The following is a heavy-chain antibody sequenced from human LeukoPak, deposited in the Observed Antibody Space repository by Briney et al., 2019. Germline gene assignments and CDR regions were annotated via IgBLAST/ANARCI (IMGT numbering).Heavy chain of an antibody. V-gene: IGHV1-2*02. J-gene: IGHJ4*02. D-gene: IGHD6-19*01. CDR3: ASALIAVDGTSFDS. Sequence: ASVKVSCKTSGYTFTGYYMHWVRQGPGQGLEWMAGINPNSGGTNSAQKFQGRVTMTRDTSISTAYMELSSLRSDDTAVYYCASALIAVDGTSFDSWGQGTLVTVSS. CDR2: INPNSGGT. CDR1: GYTFTGYY.